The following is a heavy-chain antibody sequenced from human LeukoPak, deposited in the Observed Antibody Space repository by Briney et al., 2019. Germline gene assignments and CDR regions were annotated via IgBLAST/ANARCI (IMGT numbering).Heavy chain of an antibody. D-gene: IGHD3-10*01. J-gene: IGHJ4*02. CDR2: VYYRGST. Sequence: SETLSLTCTVSGGFISSCSYYCRWIRQPPGKGLEWIGSVYYRGSTYYNPSLKSRVTISIDTSKNQSSLNLSSVTAADTAVYYCVRCDFGAVSYSPHFDSWGQGTLVTVSS. CDR1: GGFISSCSYY. V-gene: IGHV4-39*01. CDR3: VRCDFGAVSYSPHFDS.